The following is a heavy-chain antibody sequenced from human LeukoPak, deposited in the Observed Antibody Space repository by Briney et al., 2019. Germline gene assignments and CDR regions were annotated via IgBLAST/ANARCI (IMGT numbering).Heavy chain of an antibody. CDR2: INPSGGST. V-gene: IGHV1-46*01. CDR3: ARDNSVEDTAWWFDP. J-gene: IGHJ5*02. Sequence: GASVKVSCKASGYTFTNHYMHWVRQAPGQGLEWMGIINPSGGSTSYAQKFQGRVTMTRDMSTSTDYMELSSLRSEDTAVHYCARDNSVEDTAWWFDPWGQGTLVTVSS. D-gene: IGHD4-23*01. CDR1: GYTFTNHY.